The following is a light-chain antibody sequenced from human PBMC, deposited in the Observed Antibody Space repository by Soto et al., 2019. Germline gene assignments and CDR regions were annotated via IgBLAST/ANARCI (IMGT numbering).Light chain of an antibody. J-gene: IGKJ2*01. CDR1: QRVSSGY. V-gene: IGKV3-20*01. Sequence: EVVLRQSPGTLSLSPGERATLSCRASQRVSSGYVAWYQQKPGQAPRLLIYGASSRATGIPDRFSGSGSGTDFTLTISRLEPEDFAVYYCQQYGSSPYTFGQGTKVHIK. CDR2: GAS. CDR3: QQYGSSPYT.